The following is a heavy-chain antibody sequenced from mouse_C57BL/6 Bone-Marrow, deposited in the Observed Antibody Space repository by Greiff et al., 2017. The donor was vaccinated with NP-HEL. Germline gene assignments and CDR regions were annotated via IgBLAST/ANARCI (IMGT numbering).Heavy chain of an antibody. Sequence: VKVVESGGGLVKPGGSLKLSCAASGFTFRSHAMSWVRQTPEKRLEWVATISDGGSYTYYPDNVKGRFTISRDNAKNNLYLQMSHLKSEDTAMYYCAREGNYELGRFAYWGQGTLVTVSA. CDR2: ISDGGSYT. J-gene: IGHJ3*01. D-gene: IGHD2-1*01. V-gene: IGHV5-4*01. CDR3: AREGNYELGRFAY. CDR1: GFTFRSHA.